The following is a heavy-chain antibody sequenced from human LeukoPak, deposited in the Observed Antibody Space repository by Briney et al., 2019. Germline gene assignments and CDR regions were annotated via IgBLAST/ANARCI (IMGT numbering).Heavy chain of an antibody. D-gene: IGHD6-19*01. CDR1: GFTVSSNY. V-gene: IGHV3-66*01. J-gene: IGHJ4*02. Sequence: PGGSLRLSCADSGFTVSSNYMRWVRQAPGKGLEWVSVIYSGGSTHYADSVKGRFTISRDNSKNTLYLQMNSLRAEDTAVYYCARMIAVADHYFDYWGQGTLVTVSS. CDR2: IYSGGST. CDR3: ARMIAVADHYFDY.